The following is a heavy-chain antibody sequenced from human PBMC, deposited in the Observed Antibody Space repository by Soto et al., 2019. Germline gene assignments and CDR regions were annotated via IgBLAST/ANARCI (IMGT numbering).Heavy chain of an antibody. CDR2: ISGSGGST. J-gene: IGHJ6*02. Sequence: GGSLRLSCAASGFTFSSYAMSWVRQAPGKGLEWVSAISGSGGSTYYADSVKGRFTISRDNSKNTLYLQMNSLRAEDTAVYYCAKDWVTAIPDMFYYYYGMDIWGQGTTVTVSS. CDR1: GFTFSSYA. CDR3: AKDWVTAIPDMFYYYYGMDI. D-gene: IGHD2-21*02. V-gene: IGHV3-23*01.